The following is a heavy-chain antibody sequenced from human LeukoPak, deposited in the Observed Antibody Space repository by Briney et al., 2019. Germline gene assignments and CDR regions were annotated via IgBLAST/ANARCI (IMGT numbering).Heavy chain of an antibody. CDR3: SRDSTSGAVVDFNY. J-gene: IGHJ4*02. Sequence: ASVKVSCKTSGYCFTTFSIAWVRQAPGQGLEWMGWINANNGETHYAQKFHDRVTMTTDTSTNTAYMELRGLKSDDSAMYYCSRDSTSGAVVDFNYWGQGTLVTVSS. D-gene: IGHD3-16*01. CDR1: GYCFTTFS. CDR2: INANNGET. V-gene: IGHV1-18*01.